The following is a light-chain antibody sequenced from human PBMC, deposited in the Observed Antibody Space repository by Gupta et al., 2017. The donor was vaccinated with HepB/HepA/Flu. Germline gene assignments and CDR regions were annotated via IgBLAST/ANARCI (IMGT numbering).Light chain of an antibody. V-gene: IGKV3-11*01. CDR3: QQRSNWVT. Sequence: EIVLTQSPATLSLSPGERATLSCRASQSVRSYLAWYQQKPGQAPRRLIYDASNRATGIPARFSGSESGTDFTLTISSLEPEDFAVYYCQQRSNWVTFGTGTKVDTK. CDR2: DAS. J-gene: IGKJ3*01. CDR1: QSVRSY.